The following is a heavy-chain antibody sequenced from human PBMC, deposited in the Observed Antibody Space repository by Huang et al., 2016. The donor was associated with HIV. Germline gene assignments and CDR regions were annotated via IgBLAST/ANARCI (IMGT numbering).Heavy chain of an antibody. Sequence: MESGGDVVHLGGSLTLSCVVSGLTFSNYGMHWIRQVPGNGLELITFIRYDGSDEYYSASVKGRFIVSRDNSNSTLYLRMNSLTPEDTAIYYCAKDTWGGIADHWGQGTRVTVSS. CDR2: IRYDGSDE. J-gene: IGHJ4*02. D-gene: IGHD3-16*01. CDR1: GLTFSNYG. CDR3: AKDTWGGIADH. V-gene: IGHV3-30*02.